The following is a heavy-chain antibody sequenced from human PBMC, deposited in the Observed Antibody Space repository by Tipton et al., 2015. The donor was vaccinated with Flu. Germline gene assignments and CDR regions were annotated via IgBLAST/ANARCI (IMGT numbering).Heavy chain of an antibody. CDR3: ARDSTVATDYYYYYGMDV. CDR2: INPNSGGT. V-gene: IGHV1-2*04. J-gene: IGHJ6*02. D-gene: IGHD4-23*01. CDR1: GYIFSDYY. Sequence: QVQLVQSGAEVKKPGASVKVSCKASGYIFSDYYMHWVRQAPGQGLEWMGWINPNSGGTNYAQKFQGWVTMTRDTSISTAYMELSRLRSDDTAVYYCARDSTVATDYYYYYGMDVWGQGTTVTVSS.